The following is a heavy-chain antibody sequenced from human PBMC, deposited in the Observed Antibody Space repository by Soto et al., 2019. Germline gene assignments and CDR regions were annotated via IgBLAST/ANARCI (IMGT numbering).Heavy chain of an antibody. CDR3: ARGGPTTVHYYPMDV. Sequence: GASVKVSCKASGYTFTNYGITWVRQAPGQGFEWMGWISPYNGKTNYAQRLQGRVTMTTDTSTSTAYMELRSLRFDDTAVYYCARGGPTTVHYYPMDVWGQGTTVTVSS. CDR1: GYTFTNYG. V-gene: IGHV1-18*01. CDR2: ISPYNGKT. J-gene: IGHJ6*02. D-gene: IGHD4-4*01.